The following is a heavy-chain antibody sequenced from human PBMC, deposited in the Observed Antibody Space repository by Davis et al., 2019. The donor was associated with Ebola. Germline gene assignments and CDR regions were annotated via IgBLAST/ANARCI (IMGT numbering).Heavy chain of an antibody. Sequence: SETLSLTCGVFGEPLTGYDWTWIRQSPGKGLDWIGEISHSGNTVYKPSLKGRVTILIDKSTNQFSLKVTSVTAADTAVYYCARSTRGPVALDHWGQGSLVSVSS. CDR1: GEPLTGYD. D-gene: IGHD4-23*01. V-gene: IGHV4-34*01. CDR2: ISHSGNT. J-gene: IGHJ4*02. CDR3: ARSTRGPVALDH.